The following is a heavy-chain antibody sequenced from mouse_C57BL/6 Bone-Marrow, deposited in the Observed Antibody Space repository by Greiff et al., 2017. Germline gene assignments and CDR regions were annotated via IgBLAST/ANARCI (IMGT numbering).Heavy chain of an antibody. J-gene: IGHJ3*01. D-gene: IGHD1-1*01. CDR2: IYPRSGNT. CDR3: AKGDYYGVGFAY. Sequence: VQGVASGAELARPGASVKLSCKASGYTFTSYGISWVKQRTGQGLEWIGEIYPRSGNTYYNEKFKGKATLTADKSSSTAYMELRSLTSEDSAVYFCAKGDYYGVGFAYWGQGTLVTVSA. CDR1: GYTFTSYG. V-gene: IGHV1-81*01.